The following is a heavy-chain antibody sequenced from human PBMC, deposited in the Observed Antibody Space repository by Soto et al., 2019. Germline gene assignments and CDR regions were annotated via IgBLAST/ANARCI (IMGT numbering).Heavy chain of an antibody. CDR2: IYPGDSDT. CDR3: ARHGGRLIAPAY. J-gene: IGHJ4*02. D-gene: IGHD2-2*01. CDR1: GYSFTSYW. V-gene: IGHV5-51*01. Sequence: GESLKISCEASGYSFTSYWIGWVRQMPGKGLEWMGIIYPGDSDTRYSPSFQGQVAMSVDKSISTAYLQWNSLRASDTAMYYCARHGGRLIAPAYWGQGTLVTVSS.